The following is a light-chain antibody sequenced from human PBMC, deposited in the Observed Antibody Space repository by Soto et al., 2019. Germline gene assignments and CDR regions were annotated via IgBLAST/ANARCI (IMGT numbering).Light chain of an antibody. CDR3: QQYKNWPVT. V-gene: IGKV3-11*01. Sequence: EIVLTQSPATLSLSPGERATLSCRASQSVSSHLAWFQKRPGQAPRLLIYDASNRATGIPARFSGRGSGTDFTLTISSLEPEDFAVYYCQQYKNWPVTVGGGTKVDI. CDR2: DAS. CDR1: QSVSSH. J-gene: IGKJ4*01.